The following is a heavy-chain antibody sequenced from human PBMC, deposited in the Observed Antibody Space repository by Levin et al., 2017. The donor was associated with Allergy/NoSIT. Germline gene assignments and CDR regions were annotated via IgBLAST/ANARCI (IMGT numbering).Heavy chain of an antibody. J-gene: IGHJ4*02. D-gene: IGHD3-10*01. Sequence: GGSLRLSCAASGFIFSDYYMSWIRQAPGKGLEWVSYISSSGSTKDYADSVKGRLRISRDNAKNSVYLQMNSLRVEDTAVYYCAGGSDPFDYWGQGTLVTVSS. CDR3: AGGSDPFDY. V-gene: IGHV3-11*01. CDR2: ISSSGSTK. CDR1: GFIFSDYY.